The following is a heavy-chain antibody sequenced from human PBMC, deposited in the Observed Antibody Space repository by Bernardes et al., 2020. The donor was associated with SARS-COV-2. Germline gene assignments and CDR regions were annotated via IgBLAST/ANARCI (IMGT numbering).Heavy chain of an antibody. J-gene: IGHJ6*04. CDR2: ISSNGGST. Sequence: GGSLSLSCAASGFTFSSYAMHWVRQAPGKGLEYFSAISSNGGSTYYSNSVKGRFTISRDNSKNTLYLQMGSLRAEDMAVYYCAVALYDFWSGRRPYYYYGMDVWGKGTTVTVSS. D-gene: IGHD3-3*01. CDR3: AVALYDFWSGRRPYYYYGMDV. V-gene: IGHV3-64*01. CDR1: GFTFSSYA.